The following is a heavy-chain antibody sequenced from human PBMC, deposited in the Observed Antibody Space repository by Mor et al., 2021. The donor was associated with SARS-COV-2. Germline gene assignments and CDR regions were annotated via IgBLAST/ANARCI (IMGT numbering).Heavy chain of an antibody. CDR2: GNTK. J-gene: IGHJ3*02. CDR3: AREGECTTASGAFDI. D-gene: IGHD2-2*01. Sequence: GNTKRYAESVKDRFTISRDNSKNTLDLEMNSLKVEDTAMYYCAREGECTTASGAFDIWGQGTTVTVSS. V-gene: IGHV3-30-3*01.